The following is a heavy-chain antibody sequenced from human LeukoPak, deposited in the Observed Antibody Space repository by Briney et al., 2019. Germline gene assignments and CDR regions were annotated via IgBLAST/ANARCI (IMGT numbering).Heavy chain of an antibody. J-gene: IGHJ4*02. CDR2: IWFDGSNK. CDR1: GFTFSTYG. CDR3: ARGVDYYDSSGLLGDY. Sequence: GGSLRLSCAASGFTFSTYGMHWVRQAPGNGLEWVAVIWFDGSNKYYADSVKGRFTVSRDNSKSTLYLQMTSLGAEDTAVYYCARGVDYYDSSGLLGDYWGQGTLITVSS. V-gene: IGHV3-33*01. D-gene: IGHD3-22*01.